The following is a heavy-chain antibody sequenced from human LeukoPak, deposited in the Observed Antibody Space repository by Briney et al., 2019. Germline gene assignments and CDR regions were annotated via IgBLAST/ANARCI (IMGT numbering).Heavy chain of an antibody. J-gene: IGHJ4*02. D-gene: IGHD1-26*01. CDR2: FTSSSSSI. V-gene: IGHV3-21*01. CDR3: ARGWGFYYFDS. Sequence: EGSLRLSCAASGFTFSSYTMSWVRQAPGKGLEWVSSFTSSSSSIYYADSVKGRFTISRDNAKNSLYLQLNSLRAEDTAVYYCARGWGFYYFDSWGQGTLVTVSS. CDR1: GFTFSSYT.